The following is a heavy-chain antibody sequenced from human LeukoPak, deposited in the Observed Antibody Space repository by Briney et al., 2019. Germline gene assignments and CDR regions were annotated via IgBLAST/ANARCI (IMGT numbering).Heavy chain of an antibody. D-gene: IGHD1-26*01. Sequence: SETLTLTCTVSGGTISSYDWSWIRQAAGKGLEWIGGICRSGSTNYNASLKSRVRMSVDTSKNQFSLKLSSVTAADTAVFYCARENSGSYREFDYWGQGTLVTVSS. CDR3: ARENSGSYREFDY. J-gene: IGHJ4*02. CDR1: GGTISSYD. CDR2: ICRSGST. V-gene: IGHV4-4*07.